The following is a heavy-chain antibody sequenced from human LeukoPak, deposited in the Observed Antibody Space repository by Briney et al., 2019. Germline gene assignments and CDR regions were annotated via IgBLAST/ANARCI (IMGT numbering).Heavy chain of an antibody. Sequence: GGSLRLSCSASGFTFNNAWMSWVRQAPGKGLEWVGRIKSESDGGTTDYAAPVKGRFTISRDDSKNTLYLQMNSLKTEDTAVYFCATEYYGAYNFWGQGTLVTVSS. J-gene: IGHJ4*02. CDR3: ATEYYGAYNF. CDR2: IKSESDGGTT. CDR1: GFTFNNAW. D-gene: IGHD4-17*01. V-gene: IGHV3-15*01.